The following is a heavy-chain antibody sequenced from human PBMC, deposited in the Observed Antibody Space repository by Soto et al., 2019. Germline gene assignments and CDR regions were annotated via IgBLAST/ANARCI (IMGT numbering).Heavy chain of an antibody. Sequence: QVQLVESGGGVVQPGRSLRLSCAASGFTFSSYGMHWVRQAPGKGLEWVAVIWYDGSNKYYADSVKGRFTISRDNSKNTLYLQMNSLRAEDTAVYYCARDYSDYGGTGDYWGQGTLVTVSS. D-gene: IGHD4-17*01. CDR1: GFTFSSYG. J-gene: IGHJ4*02. V-gene: IGHV3-33*01. CDR2: IWYDGSNK. CDR3: ARDYSDYGGTGDY.